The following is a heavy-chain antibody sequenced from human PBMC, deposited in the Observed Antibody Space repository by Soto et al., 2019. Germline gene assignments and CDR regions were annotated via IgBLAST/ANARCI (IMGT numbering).Heavy chain of an antibody. J-gene: IGHJ4*02. V-gene: IGHV1-3*01. CDR3: ARDSSVRGVISPY. Sequence: VSVKVSCKASGYTFTSYAMHWVRQAPGQRLEWMGWINAGNGNTKYSQKFQGRVTITRDTSASTAYMELSSLRSEDTAVYYCARDSSVRGVISPYWGQGTLVTVSS. CDR2: INAGNGNT. CDR1: GYTFTSYA. D-gene: IGHD3-10*01.